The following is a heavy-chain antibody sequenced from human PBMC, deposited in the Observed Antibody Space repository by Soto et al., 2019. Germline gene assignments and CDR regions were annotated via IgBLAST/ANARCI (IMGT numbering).Heavy chain of an antibody. CDR1: GFSISNYG. Sequence: GGSLRLSCVVSGFSISNYGMSWVRQARGKGLEWVSSISGAGGRIYNEDSVKGHFTISRDTSKNTVYLQGNSLRADDTAVYYCAKGHTNKVGHFSYYGMDVWGQGTTVTVSS. J-gene: IGHJ6*02. V-gene: IGHV3-23*01. CDR2: ISGAGGRI. CDR3: AKGHTNKVGHFSYYGMDV.